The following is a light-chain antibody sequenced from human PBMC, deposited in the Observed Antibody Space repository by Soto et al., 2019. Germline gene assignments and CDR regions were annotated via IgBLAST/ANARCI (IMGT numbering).Light chain of an antibody. J-gene: IGKJ1*01. CDR3: QQYFEWPPMT. CDR1: KTVATN. V-gene: IGKV3-15*01. CDR2: GAS. Sequence: VMTQSPATLSVSPGESATLSCWASKTVATNLAWYQQKPGQAPRLLISGASTRAAGISDRFRGSGSGTEFTLTISSLRSEDSAIYYCQQYFEWPPMTFGQGTKVDIK.